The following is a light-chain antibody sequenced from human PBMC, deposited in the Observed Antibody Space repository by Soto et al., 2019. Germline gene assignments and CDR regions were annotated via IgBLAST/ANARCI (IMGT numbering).Light chain of an antibody. Sequence: QSVLTQPPSVSAAPGQKVTISCSGSSSNIGADYDVHWYQQLPGTAPKLLIYGNINRPSGVPDRFSGSKSGTSASLAITGLQAEDEADYYCQPYDSSLTVYVFGTGTKVTVL. V-gene: IGLV1-40*01. CDR3: QPYDSSLTVYV. CDR2: GNI. J-gene: IGLJ1*01. CDR1: SSNIGADYD.